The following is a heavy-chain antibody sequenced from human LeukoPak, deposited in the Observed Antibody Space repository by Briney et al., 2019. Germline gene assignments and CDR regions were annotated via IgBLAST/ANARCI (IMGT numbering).Heavy chain of an antibody. V-gene: IGHV4-4*07. Sequence: SETLSLTCAVYGGSFSGYYWSWIRQPAGKGLEWIGRIYTSGSTNYNPSLKSRVTISVDTSKNQFSLKLSSVTAADTAVYYCARESLMLDYGDGGLFDYWGQGTLVTVSS. CDR1: GGSFSGYY. CDR3: ARESLMLDYGDGGLFDY. J-gene: IGHJ4*02. D-gene: IGHD4-17*01. CDR2: IYTSGST.